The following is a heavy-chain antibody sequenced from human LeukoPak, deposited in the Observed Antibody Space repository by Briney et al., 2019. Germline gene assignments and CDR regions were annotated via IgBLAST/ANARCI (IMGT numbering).Heavy chain of an antibody. CDR1: GGSISSGDYY. Sequence: SETLSLTCTVSGGSISSGDYYWSWIRQPPGTGLEWIGYIYYSGSTYYNPSLKSRVTISVDTSKNQFSLKLSSVTAADTAVYYCARESDSSGWYGKYFDYWGQGTLVTVSS. CDR3: ARESDSSGWYGKYFDY. J-gene: IGHJ4*02. D-gene: IGHD6-19*01. CDR2: IYYSGST. V-gene: IGHV4-30-4*01.